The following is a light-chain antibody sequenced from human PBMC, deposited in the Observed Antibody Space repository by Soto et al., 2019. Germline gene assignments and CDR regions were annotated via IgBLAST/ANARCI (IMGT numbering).Light chain of an antibody. CDR3: QQYGSSPPYT. Sequence: DIVLTQSPGTLSLSPGERATLSCRASQSVSSSYLAWYQQKPGQAPRLLIYGASSRATDIPDRFSGSGSATDFTLTISRLEPEDFAVYYCQQYGSSPPYTFGQGTKLEIK. CDR2: GAS. J-gene: IGKJ2*01. CDR1: QSVSSSY. V-gene: IGKV3-20*01.